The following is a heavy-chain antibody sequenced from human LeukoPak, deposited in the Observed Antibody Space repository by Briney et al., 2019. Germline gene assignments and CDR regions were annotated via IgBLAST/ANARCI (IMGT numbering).Heavy chain of an antibody. Sequence: PGGSLRLSCAASGFTFSSYSMNWVRQAPGKGLEWVSSISSSSSYIYYADSVKGRFTISRDNAKNSLYPQMNSLRAGDTAVYYCARTFGDQYYFDYWGQGTLVTVSS. CDR1: GFTFSSYS. V-gene: IGHV3-21*01. CDR2: ISSSSSYI. CDR3: ARTFGDQYYFDY. D-gene: IGHD3-10*01. J-gene: IGHJ4*02.